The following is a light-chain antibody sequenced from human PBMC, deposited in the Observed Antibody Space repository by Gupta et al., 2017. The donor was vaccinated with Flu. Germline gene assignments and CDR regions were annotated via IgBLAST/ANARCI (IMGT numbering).Light chain of an antibody. V-gene: IGLV1-47*01. Sequence: SVLTQPLSTSGPPGPRLTISCSGGNSNIGSNYVYWYQQLPGTAPRLLIYRNYQRPSGVPDRFSGSKSGTSASLAINGLRSEDEADYYCSARDDSLSGWVFGGGTKLTVL. CDR3: SARDDSLSGWV. CDR1: NSNIGSNY. J-gene: IGLJ3*02. CDR2: RNY.